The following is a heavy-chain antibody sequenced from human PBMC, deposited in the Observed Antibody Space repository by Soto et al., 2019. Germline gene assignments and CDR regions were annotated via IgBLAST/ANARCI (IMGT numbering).Heavy chain of an antibody. CDR3: AKGSGDSPSSFDC. D-gene: IGHD2-21*01. V-gene: IGHV3-23*01. CDR2: ISASGLST. Sequence: PGGSLRLSCAASVFICGSSAITWVRQVPGKGLEWVSDISASGLSTNYADSVKGRFTISRDNSKNTLYLQMNSLRVEDTAVYFCAKGSGDSPSSFDCWGQGTLVTVSS. J-gene: IGHJ4*02. CDR1: VFICGSSA.